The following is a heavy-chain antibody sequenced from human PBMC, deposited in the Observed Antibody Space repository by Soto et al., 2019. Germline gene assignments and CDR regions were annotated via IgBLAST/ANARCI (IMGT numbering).Heavy chain of an antibody. V-gene: IGHV4-34*01. CDR1: GGSVNGYY. CDR3: ATRITVFGLLIPPFDP. D-gene: IGHD3-3*01. CDR2: INHTGGT. Sequence: SETLSLTCAVYGGSVNGYYWKWIRQPPGKGLEWIGEINHTGGTHYNPSLKSRVTMSVDTSKNQFSLRLSSVTAADTAIYYCATRITVFGLLIPPFDPWGQGTQVTVSS. J-gene: IGHJ5*02.